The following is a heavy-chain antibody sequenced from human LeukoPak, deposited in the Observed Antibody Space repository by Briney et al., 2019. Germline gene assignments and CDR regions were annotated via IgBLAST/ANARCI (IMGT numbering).Heavy chain of an antibody. CDR1: GFTFTSSA. J-gene: IGHJ3*02. CDR3: AAINVWSGPYDAFDI. D-gene: IGHD3-3*01. Sequence: SVKVSCKASGFTFTSSAVQWVRQARGQRLEWIGWIVVGSGNTNYAQKFQERVTITRDMSTSTAYMELSSLRSEDTAVYYCAAINVWSGPYDAFDIWGQGAMVTVSS. V-gene: IGHV1-58*01. CDR2: IVVGSGNT.